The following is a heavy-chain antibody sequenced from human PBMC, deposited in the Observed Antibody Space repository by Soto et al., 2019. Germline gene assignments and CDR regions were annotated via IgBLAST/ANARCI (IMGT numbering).Heavy chain of an antibody. D-gene: IGHD3-10*01. Sequence: EVQLVESGGGLVQPGDSLRLSCAASRFTIGAYGFHWVRQAPGKALEYISAISSYGGNIYYANSVKGRFTISRDNSKNTLYLQMGSLRAEDMGLHYCARDVGSGNYYKGVYYYYYMDVWGKGTTVTVSS. CDR1: RFTIGAYG. CDR2: ISSYGGNI. CDR3: ARDVGSGNYYKGVYYYYYMDV. V-gene: IGHV3-64*01. J-gene: IGHJ6*03.